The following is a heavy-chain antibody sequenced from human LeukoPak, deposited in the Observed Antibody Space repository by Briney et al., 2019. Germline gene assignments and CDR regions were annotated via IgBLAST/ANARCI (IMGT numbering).Heavy chain of an antibody. CDR2: IKQDGSEK. CDR3: AKVAHYYYGSESYYFFEH. V-gene: IGHV3-7*01. D-gene: IGHD3-10*01. J-gene: IGHJ4*02. Sequence: GGSLRLFCAASGFTFSSYWMSWVRQAPGKGLEWVANIKQDGSEKYYVDSVKGRFTISRDNAKNSLYLQMSSLRVEDTAIYYCAKVAHYYYGSESYYFFEHWGQGTPVTASS. CDR1: GFTFSSYW.